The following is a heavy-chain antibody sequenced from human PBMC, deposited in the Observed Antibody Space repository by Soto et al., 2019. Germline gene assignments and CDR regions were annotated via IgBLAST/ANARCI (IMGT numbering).Heavy chain of an antibody. CDR2: IIPILGIA. CDR3: TSRTSSAYVYGMDI. Sequence: QVQLVQSGAEVKKPGSSVKVSCKASGGTFSSYTISWVRQAPGQGLEWMGRIIPILGIANYAQKFQGRVTITADKSTRTANMEPSSLRAEDTAVYYCTSRTSSAYVYGMDIWGQGTTVTVS. D-gene: IGHD2-21*01. J-gene: IGHJ6*02. CDR1: GGTFSSYT. V-gene: IGHV1-69*02.